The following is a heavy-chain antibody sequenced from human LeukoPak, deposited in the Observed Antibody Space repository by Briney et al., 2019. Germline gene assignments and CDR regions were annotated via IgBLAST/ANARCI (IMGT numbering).Heavy chain of an antibody. Sequence: GGSLRLSCAASGFTFSSYAMSRVRQAPGKELEWVSAISGSGGSTYYADSVKGRFTISRDNSKNTLYLQMNSLRAEDTAVYYCAKDGDLSYDILTGYSDYWGQGTLVTVSS. CDR3: AKDGDLSYDILTGYSDY. CDR1: GFTFSSYA. J-gene: IGHJ4*02. D-gene: IGHD3-9*01. CDR2: ISGSGGST. V-gene: IGHV3-23*01.